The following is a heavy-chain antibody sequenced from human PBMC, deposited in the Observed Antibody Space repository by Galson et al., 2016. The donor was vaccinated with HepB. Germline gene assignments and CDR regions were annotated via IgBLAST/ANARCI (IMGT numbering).Heavy chain of an antibody. CDR3: ATTGTGLAARKFDY. V-gene: IGHV3-11*06. D-gene: IGHD6-6*01. J-gene: IGHJ4*02. CDR2: ISSRSTYT. Sequence: SLRLSCAASGFTFSDYYMSWIRQAPGKGLECISYISSRSTYTNYADSVKGRFTISRDNAKNSLYLQMSNLSADDTAVYYCATTGTGLAARKFDYWGQGILVTVSS. CDR1: GFTFSDYY.